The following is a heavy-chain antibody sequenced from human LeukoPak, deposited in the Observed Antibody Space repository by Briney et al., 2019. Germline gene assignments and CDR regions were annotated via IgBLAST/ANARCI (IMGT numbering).Heavy chain of an antibody. V-gene: IGHV3-30*02. J-gene: IGHJ4*02. CDR1: GFTFNKYG. Sequence: GGSLRLSCAASGFTFNKYGIHWVRQAPGKGLEWVSFIRYDGGKTYYTASEKGRFSISRDNANNLLYLQMNSLRGEDTAVYYCTRDRSRAEDDWGQGTLVTVSS. CDR3: TRDRSRAEDD. CDR2: IRYDGGKT. D-gene: IGHD1-14*01.